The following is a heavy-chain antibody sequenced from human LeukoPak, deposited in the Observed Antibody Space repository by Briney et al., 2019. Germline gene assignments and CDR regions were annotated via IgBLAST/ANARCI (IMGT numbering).Heavy chain of an antibody. CDR1: GGSISSYY. J-gene: IGHJ6*03. Sequence: PSETLSLTCTVSGGSISSYYWSWIRKPAGKGLEWIGRIYTSGSTNYNPSLKSRVTMSVDTSKNQCSLKLSSVTAADTAVYYCARNGYSGYDSPLVYYYYMDVWGKGTTVTISS. V-gene: IGHV4-4*07. D-gene: IGHD5-12*01. CDR3: ARNGYSGYDSPLVYYYYMDV. CDR2: IYTSGST.